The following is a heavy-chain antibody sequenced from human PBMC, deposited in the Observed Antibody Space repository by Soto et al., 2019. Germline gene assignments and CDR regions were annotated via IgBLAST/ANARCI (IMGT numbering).Heavy chain of an antibody. CDR2: IYYSGST. V-gene: IGHV4-39*01. CDR1: GGSISSSSYY. Sequence: QLQLQESGPGLVKPSETLSLTCTVSGGSISSSSYYWGWIRQPPGKGLEWIGSIYYSGSTYYNPSLKSRVTISVDTSKNQFSLKLSSVTAADTAVYYCARHLSRLLLPWFDPWGQGTLVTVSS. CDR3: ARHLSRLLLPWFDP. J-gene: IGHJ5*02. D-gene: IGHD2-15*01.